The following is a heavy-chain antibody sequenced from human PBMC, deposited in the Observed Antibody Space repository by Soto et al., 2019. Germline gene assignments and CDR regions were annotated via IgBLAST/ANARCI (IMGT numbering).Heavy chain of an antibody. Sequence: GASVKVSCKACGGAISSYAISWVRQAPGQGREWMGGIIPIFGTANYAQKFQGRVTITADESTSTAYMELSSLRSEDTAVYYCAGHWEPSFGRLNYYYGMDVWGQGTTVTVSS. D-gene: IGHD3-10*01. CDR1: GGAISSYA. CDR3: AGHWEPSFGRLNYYYGMDV. CDR2: IIPIFGTA. J-gene: IGHJ6*02. V-gene: IGHV1-69*13.